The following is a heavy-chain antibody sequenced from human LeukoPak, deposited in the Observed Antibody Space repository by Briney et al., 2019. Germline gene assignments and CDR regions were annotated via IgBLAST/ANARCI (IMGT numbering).Heavy chain of an antibody. CDR3: ATDSSGYYRNYYFDS. D-gene: IGHD3-22*01. CDR2: ISGSGGST. J-gene: IGHJ4*02. Sequence: GGSLRLSCAASGFTFSSYAMSWVRQAPGKGLEWVSAISGSGGSTYYADSVKGRVTISRDNSKNTLYLQMNSLRAEDTAVYYCATDSSGYYRNYYFDSWGQGTLVTVSS. CDR1: GFTFSSYA. V-gene: IGHV3-23*01.